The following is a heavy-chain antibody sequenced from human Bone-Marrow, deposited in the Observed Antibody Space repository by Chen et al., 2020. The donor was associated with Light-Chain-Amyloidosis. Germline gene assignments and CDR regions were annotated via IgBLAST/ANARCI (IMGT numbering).Heavy chain of an antibody. J-gene: IGHJ4*02. V-gene: IGHV3-7*03. CDR2: IKQDTSEK. D-gene: IGHD3-16*01. CDR3: ARHIVWGSPDY. Sequence: EVQLVESGGGLVQPGGSLSLSCADTGFTFSDHWMSWVRQAPGKGLEWVANIKQDTSEKYYVDSVKGRFTISRDNAKDSLYLQMSSLRAEDTAMYYCARHIVWGSPDYWGQGTLVTVSS. CDR1: GFTFSDHW.